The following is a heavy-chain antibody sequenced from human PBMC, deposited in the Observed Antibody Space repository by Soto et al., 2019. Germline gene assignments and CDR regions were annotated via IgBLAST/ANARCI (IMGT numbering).Heavy chain of an antibody. D-gene: IGHD1-1*01. CDR1: GYSISSGYY. CDR3: ASESASAGGTGTTGTLFDY. J-gene: IGHJ4*02. CDR2: IYHSGST. Sequence: ETLSLTCAVSGYSISSGYYWGWIRQPPGKGLEWIGSIYHSGSTYYNPSLKSRVTISVDTSKNQFSLKLSSVTAADTAVYYCASESASAGGTGTTGTLFDYWGQGTLVTVSS. V-gene: IGHV4-38-2*01.